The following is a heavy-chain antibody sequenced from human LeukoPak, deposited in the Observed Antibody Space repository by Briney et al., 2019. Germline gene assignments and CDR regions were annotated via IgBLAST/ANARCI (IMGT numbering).Heavy chain of an antibody. V-gene: IGHV3-66*01. CDR3: AKLSSSTGSGY. D-gene: IGHD6-13*01. CDR1: GFTVSSNY. J-gene: IGHJ4*02. CDR2: IYSGGST. Sequence: PGGSLRLSCAASGFTVSSNYMSWVRQAPGKGLEWVSVIYSGGSTYYADSVKGRFTISRDNSKNTLYLQMNSLRAEDTAVYYCAKLSSSTGSGYWGQGTLVTVSS.